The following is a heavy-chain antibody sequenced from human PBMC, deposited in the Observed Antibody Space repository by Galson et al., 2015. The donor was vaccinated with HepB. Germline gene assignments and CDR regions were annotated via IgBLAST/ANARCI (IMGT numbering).Heavy chain of an antibody. CDR3: ARARSHSLDF. D-gene: IGHD2-15*01. CDR2: ISANSGRT. V-gene: IGHV1-18*04. Sequence: SVKVSCKAAGYTFTSNSISWVRQAPGRGLEWVGWISANSGRTTYAWRLLGRLTLTTDTSTSTANMELRRLRSDDTAIYYWARARSHSLDFWGQGTLVTVAS. CDR1: GYTFTSNS. J-gene: IGHJ4*02.